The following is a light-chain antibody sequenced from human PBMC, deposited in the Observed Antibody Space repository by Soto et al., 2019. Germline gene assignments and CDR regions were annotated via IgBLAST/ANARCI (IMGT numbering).Light chain of an antibody. CDR3: QQANSFPWT. CDR1: QGISSS. CDR2: AAS. Sequence: DIPMTQSPSSVSASVGDRVTITCRASQGISSSLAWYQQKPGKAPNLLIYAASSLQGGVPSRFSGSGSGTDFTLTINSLQPEDFATYYCQQANSFPWTFGQGTKVEIK. V-gene: IGKV1-12*01. J-gene: IGKJ1*01.